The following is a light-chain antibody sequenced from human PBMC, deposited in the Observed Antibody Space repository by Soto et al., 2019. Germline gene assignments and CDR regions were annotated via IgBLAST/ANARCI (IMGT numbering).Light chain of an antibody. CDR1: SSDVGSYNY. CDR2: EVS. Sequence: QSALTQPPSASGSPGQLVAISCTGASSDVGSYNYVSWFQQHPGKAPKLVIYEVSKRPSGVPDRFSGSKSGNTASLTVSGLQAEDEADYYCSSYGGSNNLVFGTGTKLTVL. V-gene: IGLV2-8*01. CDR3: SSYGGSNNLV. J-gene: IGLJ1*01.